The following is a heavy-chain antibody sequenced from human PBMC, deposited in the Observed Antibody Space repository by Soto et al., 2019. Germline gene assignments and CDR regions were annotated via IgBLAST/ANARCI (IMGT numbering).Heavy chain of an antibody. J-gene: IGHJ5*02. Sequence: GGSLRLSCAASGFTFDDYGMSWVRQAPGKGLEWVSGINWNGGSTGYADSVKGRFTISRDNAKNSLYLQMNSLRAEDTALYHCARDLTHSLGYCSGGSCYSNWFDPWGQGTLVTVSS. V-gene: IGHV3-20*01. CDR1: GFTFDDYG. CDR3: ARDLTHSLGYCSGGSCYSNWFDP. D-gene: IGHD2-15*01. CDR2: INWNGGST.